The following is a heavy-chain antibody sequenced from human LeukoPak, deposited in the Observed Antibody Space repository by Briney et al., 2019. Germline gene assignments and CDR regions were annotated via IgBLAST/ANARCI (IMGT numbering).Heavy chain of an antibody. V-gene: IGHV3-73*01. D-gene: IGHD2-2*01. Sequence: GGSLRLSCAASGFPFSSYSMTWVRQASGKGLEWVGRIRDKANSYATAYIASVKGRFTISRDDSKNTAYLQMSSLKTEDTAVYYCTRWDCTTTGCYPFDYWGQGTLVTVSS. CDR1: GFPFSSYS. J-gene: IGHJ4*02. CDR2: IRDKANSYAT. CDR3: TRWDCTTTGCYPFDY.